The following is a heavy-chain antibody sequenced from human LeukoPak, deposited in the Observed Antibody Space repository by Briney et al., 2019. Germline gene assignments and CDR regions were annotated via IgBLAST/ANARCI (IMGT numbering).Heavy chain of an antibody. CDR3: ACSRAGTLKVHNWFDP. CDR1: GYSFSSYW. CDR2: IDPTDSYT. Sequence: GESLKISCKGSGYSFSSYWISWVRQMPGKGLEWMGRIDPTDSYTDYSPSFQGHVTISVDRSISTAYLQWSSLKASDTAMYFCACSRAGTLKVHNWFDPWGQGSLVTASS. D-gene: IGHD6-19*01. V-gene: IGHV5-10-1*01. J-gene: IGHJ5*02.